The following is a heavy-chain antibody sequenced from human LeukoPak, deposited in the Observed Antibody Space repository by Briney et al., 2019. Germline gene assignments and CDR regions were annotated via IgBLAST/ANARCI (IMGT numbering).Heavy chain of an antibody. CDR2: ISAYNGNT. V-gene: IGHV1-18*04. J-gene: IGHJ4*02. CDR3: ARDLTMIVVVMGY. D-gene: IGHD3-22*01. Sequence: ASVKVSCKASGYTFTGYYMHWVRQAPGQGLEWMGWISAYNGNTNYAQKLQGRVTMTTDTSTSTAYMELRSLRSDDTAVYYCARDLTMIVVVMGYWGQGTLVTVSS. CDR1: GYTFTGYY.